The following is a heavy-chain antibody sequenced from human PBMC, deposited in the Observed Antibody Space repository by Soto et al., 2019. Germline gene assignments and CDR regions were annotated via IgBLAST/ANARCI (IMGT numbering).Heavy chain of an antibody. CDR3: ARGGGAAYWFDP. Sequence: QVQLVQSGAEVKKPGSSVKVSCKASGGTFSSYTISWVRQAPGQGLEWMGRIIPILGIANYAQKFQGRVTITADKSTSTAYMELSSLRAEDTAVYYCARGGGAAYWFDPWGQGTLVTVSS. J-gene: IGHJ5*02. CDR2: IIPILGIA. D-gene: IGHD3-16*01. CDR1: GGTFSSYT. V-gene: IGHV1-69*02.